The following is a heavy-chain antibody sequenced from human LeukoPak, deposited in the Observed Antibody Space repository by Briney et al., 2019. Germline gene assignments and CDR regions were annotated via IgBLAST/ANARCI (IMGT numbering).Heavy chain of an antibody. Sequence: SVKVSCKASGGTFSSYAISWVRQAPGQGLEWMGGVIPIFGTANYAQKFQGRVTITTDESTSTAYMELSSLRSEDTAVYYCARSYYYDSSGYYLPFDYWGQGTLVTVPS. CDR1: GGTFSSYA. CDR3: ARSYYYDSSGYYLPFDY. J-gene: IGHJ4*02. CDR2: VIPIFGTA. D-gene: IGHD3-22*01. V-gene: IGHV1-69*05.